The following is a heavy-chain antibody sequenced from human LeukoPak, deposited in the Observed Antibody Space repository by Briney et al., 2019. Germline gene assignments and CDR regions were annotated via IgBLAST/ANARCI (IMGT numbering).Heavy chain of an antibody. CDR1: GYTFTSYG. J-gene: IGHJ5*02. V-gene: IGHV1-18*01. Sequence: GASVKVSCKASGYTFTSYGISWVRQAPGQGLEWMGWISAYNGNTNYAQKLQGRVTMTTDTSTSTAYVELRSLRSDDTAVYYCAREVLWFGELRGFDPWGQGTLVTVSS. D-gene: IGHD3-10*01. CDR3: AREVLWFGELRGFDP. CDR2: ISAYNGNT.